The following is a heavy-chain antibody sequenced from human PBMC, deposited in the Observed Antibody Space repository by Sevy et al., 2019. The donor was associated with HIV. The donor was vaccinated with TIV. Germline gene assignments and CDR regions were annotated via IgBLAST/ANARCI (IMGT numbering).Heavy chain of an antibody. CDR1: GGSFSGYY. CDR2: INHSGST. D-gene: IGHD6-6*01. Sequence: SETLSLTCAVYGGSFSGYYWSWIRQPPGKGLEWIGEINHSGSTNYNPSLKSRVTISVDTSKNQFSLKLSSVTAADTAAYYCARSSSGLGQDSRGVDYWGQGTLVTVSS. CDR3: ARSSSGLGQDSRGVDY. J-gene: IGHJ4*02. V-gene: IGHV4-34*01.